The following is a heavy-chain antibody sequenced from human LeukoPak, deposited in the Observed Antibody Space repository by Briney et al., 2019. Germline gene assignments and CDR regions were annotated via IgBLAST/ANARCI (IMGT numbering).Heavy chain of an antibody. Sequence: SETLSLTCTVSGGSISSGDYYWSWIRQPSGKGLEWIGYIYYSGSTYYNPSLKSRVTISVDTSKNQFSLKLSSVTAADTAVYYCARGLRGDPSDYWGQGTLVTVSS. V-gene: IGHV4-30-4*01. CDR2: IYYSGST. CDR3: ARGLRGDPSDY. CDR1: GGSISSGDYY. J-gene: IGHJ4*02.